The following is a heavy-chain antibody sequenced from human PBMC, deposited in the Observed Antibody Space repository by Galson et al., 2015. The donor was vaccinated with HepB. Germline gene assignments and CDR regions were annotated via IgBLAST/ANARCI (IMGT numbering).Heavy chain of an antibody. CDR1: GDSVSSYSAG. D-gene: IGHD3-16*02. Sequence: AISGDSVSSYSAGWNWIRQSPSRGLEWLGRTYYRSKWYIDYAVSVNGRISITPDTSRNQFSLQLSSVTPEDTAIYYCAGGGLVRGALGWIDPWGPGTLVTVSS. J-gene: IGHJ5*02. CDR3: AGGGLVRGALGWIDP. CDR2: TYYRSKWYI. V-gene: IGHV6-1*01.